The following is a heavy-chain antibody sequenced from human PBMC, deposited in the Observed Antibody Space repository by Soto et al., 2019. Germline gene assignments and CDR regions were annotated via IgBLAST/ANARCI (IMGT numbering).Heavy chain of an antibody. Sequence: RGESLKISCKGSGYSFTSYWIGWARQMPGKGLEWMGIIYPGDSDTRYSPSFQGQVTISADKSISTAYLQWSSLKASDTAMYYCARRVANYYDIGGDAFDIWGQGTMVTVSS. J-gene: IGHJ3*02. CDR1: GYSFTSYW. CDR3: ARRVANYYDIGGDAFDI. D-gene: IGHD3-22*01. CDR2: IYPGDSDT. V-gene: IGHV5-51*01.